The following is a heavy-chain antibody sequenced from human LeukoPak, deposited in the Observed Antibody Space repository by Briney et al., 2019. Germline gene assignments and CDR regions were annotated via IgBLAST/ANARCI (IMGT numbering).Heavy chain of an antibody. V-gene: IGHV3-7*01. CDR1: GFTLSDYW. CDR2: INQDGSDK. CDR3: ARNQKGASDGFDI. Sequence: PGVSLRLSCVASGFTLSDYWMSWVRQAPVKGLEWVANINQDGSDKYYVDSVKGRFTISRDNAKNSLYLQMNSLRAEDTAVYYCARNQKGASDGFDIWGQGTRVTVSS. J-gene: IGHJ3*02.